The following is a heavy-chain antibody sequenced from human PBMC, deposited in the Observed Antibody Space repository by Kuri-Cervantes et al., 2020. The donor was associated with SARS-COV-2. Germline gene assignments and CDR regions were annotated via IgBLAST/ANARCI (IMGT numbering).Heavy chain of an antibody. CDR1: GYTFTTYY. D-gene: IGHD4-17*01. CDR2: INPSGGGT. J-gene: IGHJ6*02. CDR3: ARDPTTLTTGIGMDV. V-gene: IGHV1-46*01. Sequence: ASVKVSCKASGYTFTTYYIHWVRQAPGQGLEWMGIINPSGGGTSYAQKFQGRVAVTRDTPTSTVYMELSSLRSEDTAVYYCARDPTTLTTGIGMDVWGQGTTVTVSS.